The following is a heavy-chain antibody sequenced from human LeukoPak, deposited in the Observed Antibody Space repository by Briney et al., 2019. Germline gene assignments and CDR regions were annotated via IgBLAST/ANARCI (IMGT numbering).Heavy chain of an antibody. CDR2: ISTYNGNT. V-gene: IGHV1-18*04. D-gene: IGHD3-10*01. J-gene: IGHJ6*04. CDR3: ARDWEGSGSYTQDHYYYYGMDV. CDR1: GYTFTSYG. Sequence: GASVKVSCKASGYTFTSYGISWVRQAPGQGLEWMGWISTYNGNTNYAQKLQGRVTMTTDTSTSTAYMELRSLRSDDTAVYYRARDWEGSGSYTQDHYYYYGMDVWGKGTTVTVSS.